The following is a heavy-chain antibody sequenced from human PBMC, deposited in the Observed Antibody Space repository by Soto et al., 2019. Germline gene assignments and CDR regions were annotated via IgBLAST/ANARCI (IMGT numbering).Heavy chain of an antibody. CDR3: ARRDSSSNYYYYYGMDV. J-gene: IGHJ6*02. CDR1: GYTFTSYA. Sequence: ASVKVSCKASGYTFTSYAMHWVRKAPEQRLEWMGWINADNGNTKYAQKFQGRVTMTTDTSTSTAYMELRSLRSDDTAVYYCARRDSSSNYYYYYGMDVWGQGTTVTVSS. V-gene: IGHV1-3*01. CDR2: INADNGNT. D-gene: IGHD6-13*01.